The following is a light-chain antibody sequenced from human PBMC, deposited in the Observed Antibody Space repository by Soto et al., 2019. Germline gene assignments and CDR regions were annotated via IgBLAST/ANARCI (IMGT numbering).Light chain of an antibody. CDR1: SSDIGAYNY. CDR2: DVS. CDR3: SSYTSSLIPV. Sequence: QSALTQPASVSGSPGQSITISCTGTSSDIGAYNYVSWYQQHPGKAPKLIIFDVSDRPSGVSNRFSGSKSGNTASLTISGLQPEDEAAYFCSSYTSSLIPVFGGGTQLTVL. V-gene: IGLV2-14*03. J-gene: IGLJ2*01.